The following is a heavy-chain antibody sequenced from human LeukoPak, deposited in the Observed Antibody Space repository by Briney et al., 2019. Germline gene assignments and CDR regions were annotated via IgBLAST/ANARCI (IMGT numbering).Heavy chain of an antibody. D-gene: IGHD2-15*01. CDR3: ATGRRGYCSGSSCYRHDY. CDR2: FDPEDGET. CDR1: GYTLTELS. Sequence: RRASVKVSCKVSGYTLTELSMHWVRQAPGKGLEWMGGFDPEDGETIYAQKFQGRVTMTEDTSTDTAYMELSSLRSEDTAVYYCATGRRGYCSGSSCYRHDYWGQGTLVTVSS. J-gene: IGHJ4*02. V-gene: IGHV1-24*01.